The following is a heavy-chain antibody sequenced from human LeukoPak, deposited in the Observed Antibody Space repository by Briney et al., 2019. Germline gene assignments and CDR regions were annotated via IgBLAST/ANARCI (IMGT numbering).Heavy chain of an antibody. CDR2: INPNSGGT. V-gene: IGHV1-2*02. CDR3: ARDYGDYASAFDI. J-gene: IGHJ3*02. Sequence: ASVKVSCKASGYTFTGYYMHWVRQAPGQGLEWMGWINPNSGGTNYAQKFQGRVTMTRDTSIGTAYMELSRLRSDDTAVYYCARDYGDYASAFDIWGQGTMVTVSS. CDR1: GYTFTGYY. D-gene: IGHD4-17*01.